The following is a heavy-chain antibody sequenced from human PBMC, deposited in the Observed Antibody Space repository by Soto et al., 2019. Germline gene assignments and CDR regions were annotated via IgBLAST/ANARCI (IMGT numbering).Heavy chain of an antibody. V-gene: IGHV4-31*03. CDR1: GGSISSGGYY. Sequence: PSETLSLTCTVSGGSISSGGYYWSWIRQHPGKGLEWIGYIYYSGSTYYNPSLKSRVTISVDTSKNQFSLKLSSVTAADTAVYYCARGSSGYDGRGSDYWGQGTLVTVSS. CDR3: ARGSSGYDGRGSDY. CDR2: IYYSGST. D-gene: IGHD5-12*01. J-gene: IGHJ4*02.